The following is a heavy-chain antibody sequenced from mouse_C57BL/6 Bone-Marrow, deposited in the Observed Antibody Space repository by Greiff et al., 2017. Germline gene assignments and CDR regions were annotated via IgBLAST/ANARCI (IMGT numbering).Heavy chain of an antibody. Sequence: EVKLMESGGGLVKPGGSLKLSCAASGFTFSSYAMSWVRQTPEKRLEWVATISDGGSYTYYPDNVKGRFTISRDNAKNNLYLQMSHLKSEDTAMYYCARDERFPYCDYWGQGTTLTVSS. V-gene: IGHV5-4*01. CDR2: ISDGGSYT. CDR3: ARDERFPYCDY. CDR1: GFTFSSYA. J-gene: IGHJ2*01.